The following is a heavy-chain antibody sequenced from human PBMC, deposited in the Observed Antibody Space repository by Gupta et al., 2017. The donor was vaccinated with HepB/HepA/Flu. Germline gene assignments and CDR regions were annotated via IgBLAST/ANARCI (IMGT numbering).Heavy chain of an antibody. Sequence: DVQWVESGGGVVQPGGALSLSCAVSGLSFNDYAIHWVRQVPGRGLEWVAIINGESGSTFYADSVKGRFTVSRDNSKNFLYLQMNSLRTEDTALYYCTRDTSINLSVPMWANNWFDPWGQGTLVTVSS. D-gene: IGHD6-6*01. J-gene: IGHJ5*02. CDR3: TRDTSINLSVPMWANNWFDP. CDR2: INGESGST. CDR1: GLSFNDYA. V-gene: IGHV3-43*02.